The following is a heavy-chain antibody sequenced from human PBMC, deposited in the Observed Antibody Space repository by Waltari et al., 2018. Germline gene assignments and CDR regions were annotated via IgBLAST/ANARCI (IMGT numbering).Heavy chain of an antibody. CDR1: GGTFSSYA. CDR2: IIPIFGTA. V-gene: IGHV1-69*05. D-gene: IGHD2-2*01. CDR3: ARDGAYCSSTSCYGVNWFDP. J-gene: IGHJ5*02. Sequence: QVQLVQSGAEVKKPGSSVKVSCKASGGTFSSYAISWVRQAPGQGLEWMGGIIPIFGTANYAQKFQGRVTITTDESTSTAYMELSSLRSEDTAVYYCARDGAYCSSTSCYGVNWFDPWGQGTLVTVSS.